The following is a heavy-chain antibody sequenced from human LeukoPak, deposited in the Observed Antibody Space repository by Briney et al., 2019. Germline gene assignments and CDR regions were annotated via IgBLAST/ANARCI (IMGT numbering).Heavy chain of an antibody. J-gene: IGHJ4*02. CDR2: ISYSGMT. Sequence: PSETLSLTCSVSGDSINSSGNYLGWIRQPPGKALEWIGSISYSGMTYYNPSLKSRVAISSDTSQNQVSLKLISLTAADTAIYYCARRFDFWGQGTLVTVSS. CDR3: ARRFDF. V-gene: IGHV4-39*07. CDR1: GDSINSSGNY.